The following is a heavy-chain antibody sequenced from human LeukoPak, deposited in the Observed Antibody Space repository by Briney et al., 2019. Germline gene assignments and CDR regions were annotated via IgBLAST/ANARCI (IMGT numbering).Heavy chain of an antibody. CDR3: ARHGSGRDYFDPLDN. V-gene: IGHV3-33*02. CDR2: IWADGSDK. CDR1: GFTLSDVA. Sequence: GGSLRLSRVSSGFTLSDVAMNWVRQAPSPALKGVSAIWADGSDKYYVDSVKGRFTVARDNPTSTLILRLDRLRVDDTAIYYCARHGSGRDYFDPLDNWGRGTLVTVSS. D-gene: IGHD1-26*01. J-gene: IGHJ4*02.